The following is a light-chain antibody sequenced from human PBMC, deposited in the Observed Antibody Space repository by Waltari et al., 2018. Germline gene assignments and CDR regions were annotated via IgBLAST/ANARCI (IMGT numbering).Light chain of an antibody. V-gene: IGKV3-15*01. J-gene: IGKJ2*01. Sequence: ETVMTQSPATLSVSPGERATLPCRASQSISSNLAWYQQKPGQAPRLLIYGASTRATGIPARFSGSGSGTEFTLTVSAMQSEDFAVYFCQQYNDWPPRYTFGQGTKLEI. CDR3: QQYNDWPPRYT. CDR2: GAS. CDR1: QSISSN.